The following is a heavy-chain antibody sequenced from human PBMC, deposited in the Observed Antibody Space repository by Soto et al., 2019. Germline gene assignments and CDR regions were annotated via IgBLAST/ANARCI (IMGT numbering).Heavy chain of an antibody. CDR2: IKRDGSEK. Sequence: EVQLVESGGGLVQPGGSLRLSCAASGFTFGSNWMSWVRQAPGKGLEWVANIKRDGSEKYHGDSVKGRFTISRDNAKNTLYLQMNSLRADDTAVYYCASLQWESSGYADYWGQGTLVTVSS. J-gene: IGHJ4*02. CDR3: ASLQWESSGYADY. D-gene: IGHD5-12*01. CDR1: GFTFGSNW. V-gene: IGHV3-7*03.